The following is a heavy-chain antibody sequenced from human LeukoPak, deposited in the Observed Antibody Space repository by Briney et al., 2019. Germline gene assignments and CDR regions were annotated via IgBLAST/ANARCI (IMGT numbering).Heavy chain of an antibody. Sequence: ASVKVSCKASGYTFTSYGISWVRQAPGQGLEWMGWISAYNGNTNYAQKLQGRVTMTTDTSTSTAYMELRSLRSDDTAAYYCARGQERYCSGGSCYTTRGNRGGYWGQGTLVTVSS. J-gene: IGHJ4*02. D-gene: IGHD2-15*01. V-gene: IGHV1-18*01. CDR1: GYTFTSYG. CDR2: ISAYNGNT. CDR3: ARGQERYCSGGSCYTTRGNRGGY.